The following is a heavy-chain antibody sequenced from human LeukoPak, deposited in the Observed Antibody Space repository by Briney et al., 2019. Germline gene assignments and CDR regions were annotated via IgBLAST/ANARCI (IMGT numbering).Heavy chain of an antibody. D-gene: IGHD3-10*01. CDR1: AGSIISYY. Sequence: SETLSLTCTVSAGSIISYYWSCILQPAGKELEWIVRIYTSGSTNYNPSLKSRVTMSVDTSKNQFSLKLSSVTAADTALYYCAREGDGLWFGEHHFDYWGQGTLVTVSS. CDR2: IYTSGST. J-gene: IGHJ4*02. V-gene: IGHV4-4*07. CDR3: AREGDGLWFGEHHFDY.